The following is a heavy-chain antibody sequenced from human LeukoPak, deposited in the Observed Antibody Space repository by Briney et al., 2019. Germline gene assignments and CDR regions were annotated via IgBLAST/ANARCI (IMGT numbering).Heavy chain of an antibody. CDR3: ARDAIEYSSSNYFAY. CDR2: INPNSGGT. CDR1: VYTFTGYY. Sequence: ASVKVPCKASVYTFTGYYMHWVRQAPGQGLEWMGWINPNSGGTNYAQKFQGRVTMTRDTSISTAYMELSRLRSDDTAVYYCARDAIEYSSSNYFAYWRQGTLVTVSS. J-gene: IGHJ4*02. D-gene: IGHD6-6*01. V-gene: IGHV1-2*02.